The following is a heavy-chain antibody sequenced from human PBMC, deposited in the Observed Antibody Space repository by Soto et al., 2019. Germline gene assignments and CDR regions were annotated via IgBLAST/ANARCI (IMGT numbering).Heavy chain of an antibody. V-gene: IGHV4-31*03. CDR1: GGSISSGGYY. CDR3: ARVRVGVVNYCGMDV. CDR2: IYYSGST. J-gene: IGHJ6*02. D-gene: IGHD3-3*01. Sequence: QVQLQESGPGLVKPSQTLSLTCTVSGGSISSGGYYWSWIRQHPGKGLEWIGYIYYSGSTYYNPSLKRRVTISVDTSKNQFSLKLRSVTAADTAVYYCARVRVGVVNYCGMDVWGQGTTVTVSS.